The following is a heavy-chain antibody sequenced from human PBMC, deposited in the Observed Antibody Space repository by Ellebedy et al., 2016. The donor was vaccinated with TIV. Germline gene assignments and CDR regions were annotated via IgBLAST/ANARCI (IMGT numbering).Heavy chain of an antibody. CDR2: ISSNGDTT. CDR1: GFTFSNYA. CDR3: ARPVVPSSTGWGHYFDY. D-gene: IGHD2-21*01. J-gene: IGHJ4*02. V-gene: IGHV3-64*01. Sequence: GGSLRLSXAASGFTFSNYAMHWVRQAPGKGLEYVSGISSNGDTTIYANSVKGRFTISRDNSKSTLYLQMGSLRADDMAVYYCARPVVPSSTGWGHYFDYWGQGALVTVSS.